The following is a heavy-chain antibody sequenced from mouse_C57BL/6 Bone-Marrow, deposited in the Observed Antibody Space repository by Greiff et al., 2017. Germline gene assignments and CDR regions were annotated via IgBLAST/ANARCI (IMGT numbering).Heavy chain of an antibody. J-gene: IGHJ1*03. CDR3: ARIYLWYFDV. CDR1: GYTFTSSG. Sequence: VKLQESGAELARPGASVKLSCKASGYTFTSSGISWVKQRTGQGLEWIGEIYPRSGNTYYNGKFKGKATLTADKSSSTAYMELRSLTSEDSAVYFCARIYLWYFDVWGTGTTVTVSA. D-gene: IGHD2-3*01. V-gene: IGHV1-81*01. CDR2: IYPRSGNT.